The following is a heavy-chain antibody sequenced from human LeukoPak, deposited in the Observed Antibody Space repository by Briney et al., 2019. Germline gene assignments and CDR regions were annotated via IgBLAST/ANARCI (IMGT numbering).Heavy chain of an antibody. V-gene: IGHV4-34*01. CDR1: GGSFSGYY. Sequence: PSETLSLTCVVYGGSFSGYYWSWIRQPPGKGLEWIGEINHSGSTNYNPSLKSRVTISVDTSKNQFSLKPSSVTAADTAVYYCARGGYLFSDYVWGSYRPIDYWGQGTLVTVSS. J-gene: IGHJ4*02. CDR3: ARGGYLFSDYVWGSYRPIDY. CDR2: INHSGST. D-gene: IGHD3-16*02.